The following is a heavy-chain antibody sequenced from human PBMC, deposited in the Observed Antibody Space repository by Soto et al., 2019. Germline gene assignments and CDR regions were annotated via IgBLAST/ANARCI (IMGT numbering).Heavy chain of an antibody. CDR3: VRSHDHFGLDV. D-gene: IGHD3-3*01. V-gene: IGHV3-33*01. CDR2: IWYDGSNK. Sequence: QVQLVESGGGVVQPGGSLRLSCAASGFTFRIFGMHWVCQAPGKGLEWVAVIWYDGSNKYYADSVKGRFTISRDNSNNTLYLRMNSLRAEDTAIYYCVRSHDHFGLDVWGQGTKVTVSS. J-gene: IGHJ6*02. CDR1: GFTFRIFG.